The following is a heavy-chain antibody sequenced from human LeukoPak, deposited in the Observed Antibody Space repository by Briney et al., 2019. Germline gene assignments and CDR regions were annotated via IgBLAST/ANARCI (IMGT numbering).Heavy chain of an antibody. CDR2: ISGSGGST. D-gene: IGHD6-13*01. V-gene: IGHV3-23*01. CDR3: VKDQAGIAAASYFQH. Sequence: VGSLRLSCAASGFTFSSYGMSWVRQAPGKGLEWVSAISGSGGSTYYADSVKGRFTISRDNSKNTLYLQMNSLRAEDTAVYYCVKDQAGIAAASYFQHWGQGTLVTVSS. CDR1: GFTFSSYG. J-gene: IGHJ1*01.